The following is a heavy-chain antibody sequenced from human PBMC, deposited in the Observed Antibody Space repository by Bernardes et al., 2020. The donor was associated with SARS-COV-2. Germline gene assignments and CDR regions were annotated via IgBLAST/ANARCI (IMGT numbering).Heavy chain of an antibody. CDR2: MYYSGNT. V-gene: IGHV4-39*01. Sequence: SETLSLTCTVSGVSISSSRDYWGWIRQPPGKGLEWIGSMYYSGNTYYNPSLKSRVTISVDTSKNQFSLKLSSVTAADTAVYYCARHVRVTTDFQASHFDYWGRGTTVTVSS. D-gene: IGHD1-1*01. J-gene: IGHJ4*03. CDR1: GVSISSSRDY. CDR3: ARHVRVTTDFQASHFDY.